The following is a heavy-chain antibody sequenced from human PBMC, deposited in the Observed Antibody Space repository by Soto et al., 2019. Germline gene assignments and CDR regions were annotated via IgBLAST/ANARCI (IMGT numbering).Heavy chain of an antibody. CDR2: IKQDGSEK. CDR3: ARVSTHYSFYFDY. D-gene: IGHD2-15*01. J-gene: IGHJ4*02. CDR1: GFTFSSYW. V-gene: IGHV3-7*01. Sequence: GGSLRLSCAASGFTFSSYWMSWVRQAPGKGLEWVANIKQDGSEKYYVDSVKGRFTISRDNAKNSLYLQRNSLRAEDTAVYYCARVSTHYSFYFDYWGQGTLVTVSS.